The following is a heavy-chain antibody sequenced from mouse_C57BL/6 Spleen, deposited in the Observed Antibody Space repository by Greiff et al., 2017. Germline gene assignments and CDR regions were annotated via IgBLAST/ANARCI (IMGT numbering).Heavy chain of an antibody. D-gene: IGHD2-3*01. Sequence: EVKLMESGGDLVKPGGSLKLSCAASGFTFSSYGMSWVRQTPDKRLEWVATISSGGSYPYYPDSVKGRFTISRDNAKNTLYLQMSSLKSEDTAMYYCARQDEGYPPYYFDDWGQGTTLTVSS. CDR3: ARQDEGYPPYYFDD. J-gene: IGHJ2*01. V-gene: IGHV5-6*01. CDR2: ISSGGSYP. CDR1: GFTFSSYG.